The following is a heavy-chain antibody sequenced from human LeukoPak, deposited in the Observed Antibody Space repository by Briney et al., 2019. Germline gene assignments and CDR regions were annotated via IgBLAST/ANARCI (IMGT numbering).Heavy chain of an antibody. CDR2: IIPIFGTA. J-gene: IGHJ6*03. D-gene: IGHD1-7*01. Sequence: VASVKVSCKASGGTFSSYAISWVRQAPGQGLEWMGRIIPIFGTANYAQKFQGRVTITTDESTSTAYMELSSLRSEDTAVYYCASGGTGTTYYYSYYMDVWGKGTTVTVFS. V-gene: IGHV1-69*05. CDR1: GGTFSSYA. CDR3: ASGGTGTTYYYSYYMDV.